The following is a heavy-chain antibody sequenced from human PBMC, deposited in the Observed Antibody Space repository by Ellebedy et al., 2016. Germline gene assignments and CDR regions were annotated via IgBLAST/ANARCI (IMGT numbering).Heavy chain of an antibody. CDR2: IKQDGSEK. CDR3: ARDVRAMIVSLYYFDY. CDR1: GFTFSSYS. V-gene: IGHV3-7*04. J-gene: IGHJ4*02. D-gene: IGHD5-12*01. Sequence: GGSLRLSCAASGFTFSSYSMNWVRQAPGKGLEWVANIKQDGSEKYYVDSVKGRFTISRDNAKNSLYLQMNSLRAEDTAVYYCARDVRAMIVSLYYFDYWGQGTLVTVSS.